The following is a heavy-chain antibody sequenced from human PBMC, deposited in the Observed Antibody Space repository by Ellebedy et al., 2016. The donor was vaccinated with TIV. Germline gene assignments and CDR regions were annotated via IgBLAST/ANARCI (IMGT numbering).Heavy chain of an antibody. CDR3: ATRYSVAATQYYYYYGMDV. Sequence: ASVKVSCKVSGYTLTELSMHWVRQAPGKGLEWMGGFDPEDGETIYAQKFQGRVTMTEDTSTDTAYMELSSLRSEDTAVYYCATRYSVAATQYYYYYGMDVWGQGTTATVSS. CDR1: GYTLTELS. V-gene: IGHV1-24*01. CDR2: FDPEDGET. J-gene: IGHJ6*02. D-gene: IGHD2-15*01.